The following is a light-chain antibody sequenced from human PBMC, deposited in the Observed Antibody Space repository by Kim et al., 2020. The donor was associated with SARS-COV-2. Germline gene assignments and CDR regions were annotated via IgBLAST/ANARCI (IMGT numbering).Light chain of an antibody. CDR2: EVS. J-gene: IGLJ3*02. Sequence: GQSVTISCTGTNSDVGNYNRVSWYQQPPGTAPKLMIYEVSNRPSGVPDRFSGSKSGNTASLTISGLQAEDEADYYCASYSSSATWVFGGGTRLTVL. V-gene: IGLV2-18*02. CDR1: NSDVGNYNR. CDR3: ASYSSSATWV.